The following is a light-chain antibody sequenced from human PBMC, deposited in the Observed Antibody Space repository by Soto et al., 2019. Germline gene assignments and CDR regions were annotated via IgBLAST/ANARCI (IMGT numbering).Light chain of an antibody. CDR2: GAS. J-gene: IGKJ4*01. Sequence: IVLTQSPATLSVSPGERATLSCRASQTIAGNLAWYQQKPGQPPRLLIYGASTRATGVPARFSGSGSGTEFTLTISSLQPEDFATYYCQQSYSTPLTFGGGTKVEIK. CDR1: QTIAGN. CDR3: QQSYSTPLT. V-gene: IGKV3D-15*01.